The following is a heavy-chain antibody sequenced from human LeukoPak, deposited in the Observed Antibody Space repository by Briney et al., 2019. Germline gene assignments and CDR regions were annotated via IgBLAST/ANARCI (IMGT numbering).Heavy chain of an antibody. J-gene: IGHJ5*02. Sequence: PSETLSLTCTVSGGSISSGSYYWSWVRQAPGKGLEWVSVIYSGGSTYYADSVKGRFTISRDNSKNTLYLQMNSLRAEDTAVYYCARDSGIAVAGFDPWGQGTLVTVSS. CDR1: GGSISSGSYY. D-gene: IGHD6-19*01. V-gene: IGHV3-53*01. CDR2: IYSGGST. CDR3: ARDSGIAVAGFDP.